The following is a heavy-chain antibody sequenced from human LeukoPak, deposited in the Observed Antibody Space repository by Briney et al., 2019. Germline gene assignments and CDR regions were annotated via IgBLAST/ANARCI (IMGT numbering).Heavy chain of an antibody. V-gene: IGHV3-23*01. CDR2: INYSGGST. CDR3: SRLIIARTPYYFDF. Sequence: GGSLRLSCAASGFTLSSNAMSWVRQAPGKGLEWVSGINYSGGSTYYADSVKGRFTISRDNSKDTLYLQMNNLRAEDTAVYYCSRLIIARTPYYFDFWGQGTLVTVSS. J-gene: IGHJ4*02. CDR1: GFTLSSNA. D-gene: IGHD2/OR15-2a*01.